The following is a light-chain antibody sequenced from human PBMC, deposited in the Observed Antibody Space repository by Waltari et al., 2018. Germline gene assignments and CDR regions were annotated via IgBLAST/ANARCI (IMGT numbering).Light chain of an antibody. CDR1: SSDVGNYNL. CDR3: CSYAGSYTWV. V-gene: IGLV2-23*01. Sequence: QSALTQPASVSGSPGQSITISCTGTSSDVGNYNLVSWYQQYPGKAPKVMIYDDNRRPSVVSDRFSGSKSGNTASLTISGVQAEEEADYYCCSYAGSYTWVFGGGTKLTVL. J-gene: IGLJ3*02. CDR2: DDN.